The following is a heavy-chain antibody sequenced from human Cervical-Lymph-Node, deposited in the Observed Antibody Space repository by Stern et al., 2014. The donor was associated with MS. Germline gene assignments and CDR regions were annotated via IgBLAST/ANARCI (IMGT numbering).Heavy chain of an antibody. Sequence: EVQLVQSGAEVKKPGESLQISCEGSGYRFTNYWIGWVRQMPGKGLGGMGLLYPGDSDASYSPSFQGQVTISADKSINTAYLQWNSLKASDTAMYYCARLWPGNDYKYWFDSWGQGTLVTVSS. CDR2: LYPGDSDA. D-gene: IGHD4-11*01. CDR1: GYRFTNYW. V-gene: IGHV5-51*01. CDR3: ARLWPGNDYKYWFDS. J-gene: IGHJ5*01.